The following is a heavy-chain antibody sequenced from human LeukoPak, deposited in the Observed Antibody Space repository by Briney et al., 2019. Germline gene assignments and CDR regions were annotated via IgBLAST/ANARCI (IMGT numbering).Heavy chain of an antibody. CDR1: GYTFTSYG. Sequence: ASVKVSCKASGYTFTSYGISWVRQAPGQELEWMGWISAYNGNTNYAQKLQGRVTMTTDTSTSTAYMELRSLRSDDTAVYYCARATYYYDSSGPENFDYWGQGTLVTVSS. D-gene: IGHD3-22*01. CDR2: ISAYNGNT. V-gene: IGHV1-18*01. CDR3: ARATYYYDSSGPENFDY. J-gene: IGHJ4*02.